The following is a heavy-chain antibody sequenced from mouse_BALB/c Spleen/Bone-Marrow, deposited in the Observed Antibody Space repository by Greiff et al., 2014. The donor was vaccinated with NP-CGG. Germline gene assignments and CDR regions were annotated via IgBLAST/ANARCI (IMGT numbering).Heavy chain of an antibody. CDR1: GFNIKDNY. CDR2: IDPANGNT. Sequence: VQLQQPGAELVKPGASVELSCTASGFNIKDNYMHWVKQRPEQGLDWIGRIDPANGNTKYDPKFQGKATITADTSSNAAYLQLSSLTSEDTAVYYCAREDYGNSYAMDYWGQGTSVTVSS. V-gene: IGHV14-3*02. CDR3: AREDYGNSYAMDY. J-gene: IGHJ4*01. D-gene: IGHD2-1*01.